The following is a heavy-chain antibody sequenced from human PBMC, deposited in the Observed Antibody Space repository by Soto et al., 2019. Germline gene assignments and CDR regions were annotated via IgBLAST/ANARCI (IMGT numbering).Heavy chain of an antibody. CDR2: IYYSGST. D-gene: IGHD3-3*01. CDR3: ARAPPYYDFWSGYLWLDP. J-gene: IGHJ5*02. Sequence: ASETLSLTCTVSGGSISSYYWSWIRQPPGKGLEWIGYIYYSGSTNYNPSLKSRVTISVDTSKNQFSLKLSSVTAADTAVYYCARAPPYYDFWSGYLWLDPWGQGTLVTVSS. V-gene: IGHV4-59*01. CDR1: GGSISSYY.